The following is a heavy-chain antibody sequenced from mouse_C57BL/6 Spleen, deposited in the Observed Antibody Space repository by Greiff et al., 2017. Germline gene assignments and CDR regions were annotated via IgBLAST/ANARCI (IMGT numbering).Heavy chain of an antibody. J-gene: IGHJ4*01. V-gene: IGHV5-4*03. CDR3: ARCGNYENYAMDY. D-gene: IGHD2-1*01. CDR2: ISDGGSYT. Sequence: EVKVVESGGGLVKPGGSLKLSCAASGFTFSSYAMSWVRQTPEKRLEWVATISDGGSYTYYPDNVKGRFTISRDNAKNNLYLQMSHLKSEDTAMYYCARCGNYENYAMDYWGQGTSVTVSS. CDR1: GFTFSSYA.